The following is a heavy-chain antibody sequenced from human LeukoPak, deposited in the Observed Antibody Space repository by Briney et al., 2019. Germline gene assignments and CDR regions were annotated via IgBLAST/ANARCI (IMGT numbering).Heavy chain of an antibody. CDR1: GGSISSGSYY. V-gene: IGHV4-61*02. D-gene: IGHD2-2*01. CDR3: ARGKVVRQGYCSSTGCRSNWFDP. Sequence: SETLSLTCTVSGGSISSGSYYWSWIRQPAGKGLEWIGRIYTSGSTNYNPSLKSRVTISVDTSKNQFSLKLSSVTAADTAVYYCARGKVVRQGYCSSTGCRSNWFDPWGQGTLVTVSS. J-gene: IGHJ5*02. CDR2: IYTSGST.